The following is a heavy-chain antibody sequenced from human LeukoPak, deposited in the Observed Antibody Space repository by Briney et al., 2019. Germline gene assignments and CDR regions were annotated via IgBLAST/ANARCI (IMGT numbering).Heavy chain of an antibody. Sequence: GASVKVSCTASGYTITGYYIHWVRQPPGQELEWWGWISTKSGDTSYAQKFKGRVTMTRDTSISTAYMELSRLRSDDTAVYYCARFGSDALDIWGQGTMVTVSS. CDR2: ISTKSGDT. J-gene: IGHJ3*02. CDR3: ARFGSDALDI. CDR1: GYTITGYY. D-gene: IGHD1-14*01. V-gene: IGHV1-2*02.